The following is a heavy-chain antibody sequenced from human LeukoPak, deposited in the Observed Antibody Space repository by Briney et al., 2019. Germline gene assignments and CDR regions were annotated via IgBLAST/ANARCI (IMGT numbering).Heavy chain of an antibody. CDR2: IYYSGSN. CDR1: GGSISSYY. D-gene: IGHD6-13*01. CDR3: WGLPGSWDYYYYMDV. J-gene: IGHJ6*03. Sequence: PSETLSLTCTVSGGSISSYYWSWIRQPPGKGLEWIGYIYYSGSNNYNPSLKSRVTISVDTSKNQFSLKLSSVTAADTAVYYCWGLPGSWDYYYYMDVWGKGTTVTVSS. V-gene: IGHV4-59*08.